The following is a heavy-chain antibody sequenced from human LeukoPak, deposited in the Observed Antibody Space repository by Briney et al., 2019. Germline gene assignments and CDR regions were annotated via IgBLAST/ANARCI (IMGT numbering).Heavy chain of an antibody. CDR2: IYYSGST. CDR1: GGSVSSGSYY. CDR3: VRDRCSSTSCPLDSGMDV. D-gene: IGHD2-2*01. Sequence: PSETLSLTCTVSGGSVSSGSYYWSWIRQPPGKGLEWIGYIYYSGSTNYNPSLKSRVTISVDTSKNQFSLKLSSVTAADTAVYYCVRDRCSSTSCPLDSGMDVWGKGTTVTVSS. V-gene: IGHV4-61*01. J-gene: IGHJ6*04.